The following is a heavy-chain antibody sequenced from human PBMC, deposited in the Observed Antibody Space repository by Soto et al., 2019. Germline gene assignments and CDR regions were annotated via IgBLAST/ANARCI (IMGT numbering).Heavy chain of an antibody. CDR3: ARDSYAAFDI. J-gene: IGHJ3*02. D-gene: IGHD1-26*01. V-gene: IGHV3-7*01. Sequence: GGSLRLSCAASGLTFSSYWMSWVRQAPGKGLEWVANIKQDGSEKYYVDSVKGRFTISRDNAKNSLYLQMNSLRAEDTAVYYCARDSYAAFDIWGQGTMVTVSS. CDR1: GLTFSSYW. CDR2: IKQDGSEK.